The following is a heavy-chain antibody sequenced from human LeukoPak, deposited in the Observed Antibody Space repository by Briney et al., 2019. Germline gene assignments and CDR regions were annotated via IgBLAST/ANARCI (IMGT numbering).Heavy chain of an antibody. CDR1: GGSFNGYY. D-gene: IGHD2-2*01. J-gene: IGHJ5*02. CDR2: FKHSGST. V-gene: IGHV4-34*01. CDR3: ARGGTPFVVVPAATSKKYNWFDP. Sequence: KPSETLSLTCAVYGGSFNGYYWSWIRQPPGGGLEWIGEFKHSGSTNYNTSLKSRVTISVDTSKNQFSLKLSSVTAAHTAVYYCARGGTPFVVVPAATSKKYNWFDPWGQGTLVTVSS.